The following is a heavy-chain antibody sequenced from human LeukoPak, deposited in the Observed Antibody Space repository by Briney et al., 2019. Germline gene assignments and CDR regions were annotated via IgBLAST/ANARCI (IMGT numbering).Heavy chain of an antibody. Sequence: GGSLRLSCAASGFTFSSYAMSWVRQAPGKGLEWVSAISGRGGDTYYADSVKGRFTISRDNSKNTLFLQMNSLRAEDTAVYYCAKLEVLAYGSGSYSGYWGQGTLVTVSS. CDR3: AKLEVLAYGSGSYSGY. V-gene: IGHV3-23*01. CDR2: ISGRGGDT. J-gene: IGHJ4*02. D-gene: IGHD3-10*01. CDR1: GFTFSSYA.